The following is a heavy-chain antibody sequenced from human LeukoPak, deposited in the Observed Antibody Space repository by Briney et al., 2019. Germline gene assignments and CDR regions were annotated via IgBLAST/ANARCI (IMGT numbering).Heavy chain of an antibody. CDR3: ARDLSVGSKPDLGFDY. J-gene: IGHJ4*02. CDR2: ISGGATT. CDR1: GFTFSSYG. D-gene: IGHD1-26*01. Sequence: PGGSLRLSCEASGFTFSSYGMSWVRQAPGKGLEWVSAISGGATTYYADSVKGRFTISRDNAKNSLYLQMNSLRAEDTAVYYCARDLSVGSKPDLGFDYWGQGTLVTVSS. V-gene: IGHV3-21*01.